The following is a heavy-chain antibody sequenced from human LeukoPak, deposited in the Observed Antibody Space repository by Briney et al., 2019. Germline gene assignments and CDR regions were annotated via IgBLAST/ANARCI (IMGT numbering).Heavy chain of an antibody. V-gene: IGHV3-73*01. CDR3: ARDVYSSGWYYFDY. Sequence: GGSLRLSCAASGFTFSGSAMHWVRRASGKGLEWVGRIRSKANNYETTYAPSVKGRFAISRDDSKNTAYLQMNSLRAEDTAVYYCARDVYSSGWYYFDYWGQGTLVTVSS. CDR2: IRSKANNYET. CDR1: GFTFSGSA. D-gene: IGHD6-19*01. J-gene: IGHJ4*02.